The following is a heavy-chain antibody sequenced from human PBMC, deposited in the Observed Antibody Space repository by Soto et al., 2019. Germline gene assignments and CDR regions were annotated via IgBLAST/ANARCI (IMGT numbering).Heavy chain of an antibody. CDR1: GYSFTNYW. J-gene: IGHJ3*02. CDR2: IYPGDSDI. D-gene: IGHD6-13*01. Sequence: GEALKISCKGSGYSFTNYWIAWVRQMTGNGLESMVIIYPGDSDIRYSPSFQGQVTISADKSILTSYLQWSGLKASDTAMYYWARRRAAAVIDAFDXWGQGTMVAAS. CDR3: ARRRAAAVIDAFDX. V-gene: IGHV5-51*01.